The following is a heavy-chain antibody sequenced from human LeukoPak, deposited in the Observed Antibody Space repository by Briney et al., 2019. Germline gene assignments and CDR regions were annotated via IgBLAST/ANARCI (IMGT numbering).Heavy chain of an antibody. CDR3: ARGTPLTVRRGRSNWFDP. Sequence: SETLSLTCAVYGGSFSGYYWSWIRQPPGKGLEWIGEINHSGSTNYNPSLKSRVTISVDTSKNQFSLKLSSVTAADTAVYYCARGTPLTVRRGRSNWFDPWGQGTLVTVSS. CDR2: INHSGST. D-gene: IGHD3-10*01. CDR1: GGSFSGYY. V-gene: IGHV4-34*01. J-gene: IGHJ5*02.